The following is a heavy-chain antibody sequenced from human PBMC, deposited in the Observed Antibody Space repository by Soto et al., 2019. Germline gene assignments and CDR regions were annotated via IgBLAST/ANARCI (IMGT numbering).Heavy chain of an antibody. D-gene: IGHD3-9*01. Sequence: SETLSLTCTVSGGSTSSSSYYWGWIRQPPGKGLEWLGSIYYSGSPYYNPSLKSRVTISVDTSKNQFSLKLSSVTAADTAVYYCARLSVLRYFDWLLPYGMDVGGQGTTVTVSS. V-gene: IGHV4-39*01. J-gene: IGHJ6*02. CDR3: ARLSVLRYFDWLLPYGMDV. CDR2: IYYSGSP. CDR1: GGSTSSSSYY.